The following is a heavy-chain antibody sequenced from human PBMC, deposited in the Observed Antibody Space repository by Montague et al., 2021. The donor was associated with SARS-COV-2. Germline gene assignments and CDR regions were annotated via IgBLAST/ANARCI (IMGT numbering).Heavy chain of an antibody. D-gene: IGHD4-17*01. J-gene: IGHJ6*02. CDR3: ARSTVTNSPFGFSNKLRSRYNGMDV. CDR2: INHSGST. V-gene: IGHV4-34*01. CDR1: GGSFSGYY. Sequence: SETLSLTCAVYGGSFSGYYLNWIRQPPGKGLEWIGEINHSGSTNYNPSLKSRVTIAVDTSKNQVSLKLTSVTAADTAVSYCARSTVTNSPFGFSNKLRSRYNGMDVWGQGTTVTVSS.